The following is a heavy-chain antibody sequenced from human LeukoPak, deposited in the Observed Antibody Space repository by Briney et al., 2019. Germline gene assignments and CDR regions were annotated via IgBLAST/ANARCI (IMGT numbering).Heavy chain of an antibody. V-gene: IGHV3-30*02. CDR2: IRYDGSNE. CDR1: GFTFSSYG. J-gene: IGHJ4*02. CDR3: AKGQVDIVATPDY. D-gene: IGHD5-12*01. Sequence: GGSLRLSCAASGFTFSSYGMHWVRQAPGKGLEWVAFIRYDGSNEYNADSVKGRFTISRDNSKNTLYLQMNSLRAEDTAAYYCAKGQVDIVATPDYWGQGTLVTVSS.